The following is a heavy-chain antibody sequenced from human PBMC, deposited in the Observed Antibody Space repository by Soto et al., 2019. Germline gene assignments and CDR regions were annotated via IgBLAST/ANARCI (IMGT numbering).Heavy chain of an antibody. CDR3: VREDILGARSFDY. D-gene: IGHD1-26*01. V-gene: IGHV3-48*02. CDR1: GFTFSGYS. CDR2: ISSGSKTI. Sequence: GGSLRLSCVASGFTFSGYSVNGVRQAPGKGLEWLSYISSGSKTIYYADSVKGRFTVSRDNAKNSQFLQMSSLRDEDTAVYYCVREDILGARSFDYWGQGTLVPVSS. J-gene: IGHJ4*02.